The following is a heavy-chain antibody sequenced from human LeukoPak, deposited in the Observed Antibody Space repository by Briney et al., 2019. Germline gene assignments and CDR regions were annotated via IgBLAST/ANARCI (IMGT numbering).Heavy chain of an antibody. D-gene: IGHD3-16*01. J-gene: IGHJ4*02. CDR2: ISDSGGGT. CDR1: GFTFSNFA. V-gene: IGHV3-23*01. Sequence: PGGSLRLSCAASGFTFSNFAMSWVRQARGKGLQWVSAISDSGGGTFYADSVKGRFTISRDNSKNTLYLQMNSLRAEDTAVYYCAKVGVGWVAFEYWGQGTLVTVSS. CDR3: AKVGVGWVAFEY.